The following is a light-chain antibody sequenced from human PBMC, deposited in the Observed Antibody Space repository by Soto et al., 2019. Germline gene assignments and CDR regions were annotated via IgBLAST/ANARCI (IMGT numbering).Light chain of an antibody. V-gene: IGLV2-14*01. CDR1: SRDVGGYNY. Sequence: QSALTQPASVSGSPGQPITISCTGTSRDVGGYNYVSWYQQHPGKAPKLIIYEVSNRPSGVSNRFSGSKSGNTASLTISGLQAEDEADYYCNSYTSSSTVVFGGGTKLTV. CDR2: EVS. J-gene: IGLJ2*01. CDR3: NSYTSSSTVV.